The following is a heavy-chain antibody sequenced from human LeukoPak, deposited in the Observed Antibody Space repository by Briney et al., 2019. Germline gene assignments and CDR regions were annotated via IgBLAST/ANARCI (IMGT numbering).Heavy chain of an antibody. CDR3: AITLIVVVPDDAFDI. CDR1: GFTFSSYD. D-gene: IGHD2-21*01. CDR2: IGTAGDT. Sequence: QPGGSLRLSCAASGFTFSSYDMHWVRQAAGKGLEWVSAIGTAGDTYYPGSVKGRFTISRENAKNSLYLQMNSLRAGDAAVYYCAITLIVVVPDDAFDIWGQGTMVTVSS. J-gene: IGHJ3*02. V-gene: IGHV3-13*01.